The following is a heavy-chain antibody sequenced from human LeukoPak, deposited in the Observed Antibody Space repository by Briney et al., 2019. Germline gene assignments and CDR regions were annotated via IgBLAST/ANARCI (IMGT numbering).Heavy chain of an antibody. V-gene: IGHV4-39*01. CDR2: IYYSGST. CDR3: ARATVSAVWFDP. J-gene: IGHJ5*02. D-gene: IGHD5/OR15-5a*01. CDR1: GVSISTGRY. Sequence: SETLSLTCTVSGVSISTGRYWGWIRQSPGKGLEWIGSIYYSGSTYYNPSLKSRVTISVDTSKNQFSLKLSSVTAADTAVYYCARATVSAVWFDPWGQGTLVTVSS.